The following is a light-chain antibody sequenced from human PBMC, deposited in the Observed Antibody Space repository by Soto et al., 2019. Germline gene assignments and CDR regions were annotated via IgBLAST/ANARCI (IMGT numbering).Light chain of an antibody. J-gene: IGLJ2*01. CDR3: CSYATTTL. CDR2: EVS. V-gene: IGLV2-23*02. CDR1: SSDVGSYDL. Sequence: QSALTQPASVSGSPGQSITISCTGTSSDVGSYDLVSWYQQHPGNAPKLMIYEVSKRPSGVSDRFSGSKSGNTASLTISGRQADDEADYYCCSYATTTLFGGGTKLTVL.